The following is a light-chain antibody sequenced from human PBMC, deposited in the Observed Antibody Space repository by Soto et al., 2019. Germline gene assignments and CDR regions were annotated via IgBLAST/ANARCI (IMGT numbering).Light chain of an antibody. CDR1: QSVSNNY. Sequence: EIVLTQSPGTLSLSPGEMSTLSCRASQSVSNNYLAWYQQKPGQAPRLLIYGASNRATGIPDSLSGSGSGTDFTLTISRLEPEDFAVYYCQQYGSSGTFGHGTRLEIK. CDR3: QQYGSSGT. J-gene: IGKJ5*01. CDR2: GAS. V-gene: IGKV3-20*01.